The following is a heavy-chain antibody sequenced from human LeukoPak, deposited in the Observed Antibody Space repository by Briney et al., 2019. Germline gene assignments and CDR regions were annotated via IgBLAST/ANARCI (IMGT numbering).Heavy chain of an antibody. V-gene: IGHV1-3*01. J-gene: IGHJ4*02. CDR2: INAGNGNT. Sequence: GGSLRLSCAASGYTFTSYAMHWVRQAPGQRLEWMGWINAGNGNTKYSQKFQGRVTITRDTSASTAYMELSSLRSEDTAVYYCARDRGGYGGEDYWGQGTLVTVSS. CDR3: ARDRGGYGGEDY. CDR1: GYTFTSYA. D-gene: IGHD3-10*01.